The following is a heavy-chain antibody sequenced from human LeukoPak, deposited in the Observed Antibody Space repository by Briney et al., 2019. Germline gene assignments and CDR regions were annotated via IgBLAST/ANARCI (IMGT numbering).Heavy chain of an antibody. CDR2: ISWNSDSI. CDR1: GFTFDDYV. D-gene: IGHD3-10*01. Sequence: PGGSLRLYCAASGFTFDDYVMHWVRHAPGKGLEGVSGISWNSDSIGYADSVEGRFTISRDNAKNSLYLQMNSLRAEDTALYYCANVMVRGVITTNFDYWGQGTLVTVSS. V-gene: IGHV3-9*01. J-gene: IGHJ4*02. CDR3: ANVMVRGVITTNFDY.